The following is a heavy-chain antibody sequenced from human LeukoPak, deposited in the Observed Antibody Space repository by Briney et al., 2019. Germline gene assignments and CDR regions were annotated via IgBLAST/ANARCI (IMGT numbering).Heavy chain of an antibody. D-gene: IGHD4-11*01. V-gene: IGHV3-30*04. J-gene: IGHJ4*02. CDR1: GYTFSNFA. CDR2: ISKDGTYK. CDR3: TKDDGLYSLTPCWVGLFDY. Sequence: GGSLRLSCAVSGYTFSNFAVNWVRQAPGKGLEWVAVISKDGTYKYFSDSVKGRLTVSRDNSKNTAYLQMNSLRSEDTAMYYCTKDDGLYSLTPCWVGLFDYWGPGTLVTVSS.